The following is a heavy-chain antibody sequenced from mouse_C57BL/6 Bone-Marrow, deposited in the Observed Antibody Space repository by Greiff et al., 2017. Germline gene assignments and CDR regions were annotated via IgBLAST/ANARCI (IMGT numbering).Heavy chain of an antibody. J-gene: IGHJ1*03. CDR3: AIEDYYGSSWYFDV. Sequence: QVQLQQPGAELVMPGASVKLSCKASGYTFTSYWMHWVKQRPGQGLEWIGEIDPSDGYTNYNQKFKGKSTLTVDKSSSTAYMQLSSLTSSDSAVXYCAIEDYYGSSWYFDVWGTGTTVTVSS. V-gene: IGHV1-69*01. D-gene: IGHD1-1*01. CDR1: GYTFTSYW. CDR2: IDPSDGYT.